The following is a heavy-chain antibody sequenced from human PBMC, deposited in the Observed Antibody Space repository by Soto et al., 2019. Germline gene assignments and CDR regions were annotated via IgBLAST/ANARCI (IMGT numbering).Heavy chain of an antibody. J-gene: IGHJ4*02. CDR1: GGSVSSGDYY. D-gene: IGHD6-13*01. V-gene: IGHV4-61*08. CDR3: ARARATIAAAAIFDC. Sequence: SETLSLTCTVSGGSVSSGDYYWSWIRQPPGKGLEWIGYIYYSGSTNYNPSLKSRVTISVDTSKNQFSLKLTSVTAADTAVYYCARARATIAAAAIFDCWGQGTLVTVSS. CDR2: IYYSGST.